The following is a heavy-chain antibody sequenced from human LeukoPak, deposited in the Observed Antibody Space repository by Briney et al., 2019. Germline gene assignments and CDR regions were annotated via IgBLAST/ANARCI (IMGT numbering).Heavy chain of an antibody. CDR1: GYTFTGYD. Sequence: ASVKVSCKASGYTFTGYDINWVRQATGQGLEWMGWMNPNSGNTGYAQKFQGRVTMTRNTSISTAYMELSSLRSEDTAVYYCARAFGMVATPSYFDYWGQGTLVTVSS. CDR3: ARAFGMVATPSYFDY. J-gene: IGHJ4*02. D-gene: IGHD5-12*01. V-gene: IGHV1-8*01. CDR2: MNPNSGNT.